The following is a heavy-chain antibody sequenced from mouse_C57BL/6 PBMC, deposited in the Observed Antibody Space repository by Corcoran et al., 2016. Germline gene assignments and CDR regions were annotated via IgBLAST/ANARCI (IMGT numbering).Heavy chain of an antibody. D-gene: IGHD2-12*01. V-gene: IGHV1-85*01. Sequence: QVQLQQSGPELVKPGASVKLSCKASGSTFPSYDINWVKQRPGQGLEWIGWIYPRDGSTKYNEKFKGKATLTVDTSSSKAYMELHSLTSEDSAVYFCGGFYDPWFAYWGQGTLVTVSA. CDR2: IYPRDGST. CDR3: GGFYDPWFAY. CDR1: GSTFPSYD. J-gene: IGHJ3*01.